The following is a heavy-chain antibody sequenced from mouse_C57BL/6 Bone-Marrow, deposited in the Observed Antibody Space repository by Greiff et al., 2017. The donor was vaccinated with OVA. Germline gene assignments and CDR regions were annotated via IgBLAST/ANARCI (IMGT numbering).Heavy chain of an antibody. Sequence: QVHVKQSGAELVKPGASVKLSCKASGYTFTSYWMQWVKQRPGQGLEWIGEIDPSDSYTNYNQKFKGKATLTVDTSSSTAYMQLSSLTSEDSAVYYCARGGGYYYGSSYWYFDVWGTGTTVTVSS. V-gene: IGHV1-50*01. CDR2: IDPSDSYT. J-gene: IGHJ1*03. CDR1: GYTFTSYW. D-gene: IGHD1-1*01. CDR3: ARGGGYYYGSSYWYFDV.